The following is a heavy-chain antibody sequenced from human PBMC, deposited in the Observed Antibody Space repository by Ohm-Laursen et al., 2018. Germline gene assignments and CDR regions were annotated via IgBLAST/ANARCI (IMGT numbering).Heavy chain of an antibody. Sequence: SLRLSCAASGFTFSSYAMSWVCQAPGKGLEWVSVIHSGGNTYYVDSVKGRFTISRDNSKNTLYLQMNSLRDEDTAVYYCATAGPYSGDDYWGQGTLVNVSS. CDR3: ATAGPYSGDDY. V-gene: IGHV3-23*03. D-gene: IGHD6-25*01. CDR1: GFTFSSYA. CDR2: IHSGGNT. J-gene: IGHJ4*02.